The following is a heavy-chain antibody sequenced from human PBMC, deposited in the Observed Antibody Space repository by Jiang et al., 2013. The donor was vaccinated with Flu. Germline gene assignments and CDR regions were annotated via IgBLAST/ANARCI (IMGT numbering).Heavy chain of an antibody. CDR2: IKTDGSII. V-gene: IGHV3-74*01. Sequence: GLVWVSRIKTDGSIITYADSVKGRFTISRDNAKNTLYLQMNSLRAEDTAVYFCARVPNGDYNFDYWGQGMLVTVSS. J-gene: IGHJ4*02. D-gene: IGHD4-17*01. CDR3: ARVPNGDYNFDY.